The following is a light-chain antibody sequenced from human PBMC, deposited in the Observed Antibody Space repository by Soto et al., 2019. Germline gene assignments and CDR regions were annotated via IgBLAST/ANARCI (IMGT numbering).Light chain of an antibody. Sequence: QSALTQPASVSGSPGQSITISCTGTSSDVGGYNYVSWYQQDPGTAPKLIIYDVSNRPSGVSNRFSGSRSGNTASLTISGLQAEYEADYYCSSYTSTSTVVFGGGTKVTVL. CDR2: DVS. V-gene: IGLV2-14*01. J-gene: IGLJ2*01. CDR1: SSDVGGYNY. CDR3: SSYTSTSTVV.